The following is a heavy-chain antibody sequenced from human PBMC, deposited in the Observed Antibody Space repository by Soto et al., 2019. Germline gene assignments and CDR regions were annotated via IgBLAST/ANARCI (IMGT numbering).Heavy chain of an antibody. CDR2: IIPIFGTA. CDR1: GGTFSSYA. D-gene: IGHD3-3*01. V-gene: IGHV1-69*13. CDR3: ARDPIVSIFGVVNKNNWFDP. Sequence: GASVKVSCKASGGTFSSYAISWVRQAPGQGLECMGGIIPIFGTANYAQKFQGRVTITADESTSTAYMELSSLRSEDTAVYYCARDPIVSIFGVVNKNNWFDPWGQGTLVTVSS. J-gene: IGHJ5*02.